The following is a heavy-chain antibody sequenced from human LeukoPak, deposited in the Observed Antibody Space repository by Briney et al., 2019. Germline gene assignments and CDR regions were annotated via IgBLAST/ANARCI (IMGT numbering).Heavy chain of an antibody. J-gene: IGHJ4*02. V-gene: IGHV4-34*01. CDR3: ARSRLLYSNYPSPFDY. D-gene: IGHD4-11*01. CDR1: GGPFSGYY. CDR2: INHSGST. Sequence: SETLSLTCAVYGGPFSGYYWSWIRQPPGKGLEWIGEINHSGSTNYNPSLKSRITISVDTSKNQFSLKLSSVTAADTAVYYCARSRLLYSNYPSPFDYWGQGTLVTVSS.